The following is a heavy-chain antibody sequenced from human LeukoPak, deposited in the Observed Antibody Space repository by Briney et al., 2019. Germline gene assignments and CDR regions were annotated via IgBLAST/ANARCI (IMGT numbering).Heavy chain of an antibody. V-gene: IGHV3-30-3*01. Sequence: GGSLRLSCEASGFTFSSYAMHWVRQAPGKGLEWVAVISYDGSNKYYADSVKGRFTISRDNSKNTLYLQMNSLRAEDTAVYYCARDREYCGGDCYSPPAYWGQGTLVTVSS. J-gene: IGHJ4*02. CDR3: ARDREYCGGDCYSPPAY. CDR2: ISYDGSNK. D-gene: IGHD2-21*02. CDR1: GFTFSSYA.